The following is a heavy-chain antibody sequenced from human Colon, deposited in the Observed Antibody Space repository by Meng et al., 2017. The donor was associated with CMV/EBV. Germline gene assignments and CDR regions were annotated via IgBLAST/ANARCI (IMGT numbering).Heavy chain of an antibody. V-gene: IGHV3-74*01. Sequence: GGSLRLSCAASGFTFSHYWMHWVRHTPGKGLVWVARINSDGSMTHYADSGKGRFTISRDNAKNTLYLQVNSLRAEDTAVYFCATSMAGTRYGMDVWGQGTTVTVSS. J-gene: IGHJ6*02. CDR1: GFTFSHYW. CDR2: INSDGSMT. CDR3: ATSMAGTRYGMDV. D-gene: IGHD6-19*01.